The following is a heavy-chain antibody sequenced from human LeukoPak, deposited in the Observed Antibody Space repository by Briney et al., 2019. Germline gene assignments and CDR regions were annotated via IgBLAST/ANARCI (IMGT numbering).Heavy chain of an antibody. D-gene: IGHD3-22*01. J-gene: IGHJ3*02. CDR1: GTFISPYH. Sequence: SETLSLTCTVSGTFISPYHWSWFRQSAGKGLQWIGLMYSSGSSNYSPSLKSRLTISPDNSKNQFSLKLSSVTAADTAVYYCARDYYDRNDAFDIWGQGTMVTVSS. V-gene: IGHV4-4*07. CDR2: MYSSGSS. CDR3: ARDYYDRNDAFDI.